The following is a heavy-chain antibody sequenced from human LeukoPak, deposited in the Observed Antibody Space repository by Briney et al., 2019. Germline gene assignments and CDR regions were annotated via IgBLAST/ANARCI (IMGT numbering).Heavy chain of an antibody. CDR3: AKTTVYSSSWYYFDY. CDR2: IDPSDSYT. Sequence: GESLKISCKGSGYSFASYWISWVRQMPGKGLEWMGRIDPSDSYTNYSPSFQGHVTISADKSISTAYLQWSSLKASDTAMYYCAKTTVYSSSWYYFDYWGQGTLVTVSS. CDR1: GYSFASYW. V-gene: IGHV5-10-1*01. D-gene: IGHD6-13*01. J-gene: IGHJ4*02.